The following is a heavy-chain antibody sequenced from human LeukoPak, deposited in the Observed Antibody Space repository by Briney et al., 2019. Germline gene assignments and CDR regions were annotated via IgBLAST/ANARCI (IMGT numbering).Heavy chain of an antibody. J-gene: IGHJ3*02. Sequence: SETLSLTCTVSGGSISSSSYYWGWIRQPPGKGLEWIGSIYYSGSTYYNPSLKSRVTISVDTSKNQFSLKLSSVTAADTAVYYCASPRDPYSNYVGDIWGQGTMVTVSS. CDR2: IYYSGST. D-gene: IGHD4-11*01. V-gene: IGHV4-39*07. CDR1: GGSISSSSYY. CDR3: ASPRDPYSNYVGDI.